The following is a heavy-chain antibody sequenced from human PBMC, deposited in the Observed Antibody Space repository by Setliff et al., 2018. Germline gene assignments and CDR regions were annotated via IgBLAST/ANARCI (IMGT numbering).Heavy chain of an antibody. D-gene: IGHD3-3*02. CDR2: IYHDGPS. V-gene: IGHV4-4*02. J-gene: IGHJ6*03. Sequence: SETLSLTCAVSGVSINSLNWWTWVRQSPGKGLEWIGYIYHDGPSVHYNPSLKSRVTMSVDKSKNQFSLKLSSVTAADTAVYFCAREGRSSISGWYMDVWGRGTTVTVSS. CDR3: AREGRSSISGWYMDV. CDR1: GVSINSLNW.